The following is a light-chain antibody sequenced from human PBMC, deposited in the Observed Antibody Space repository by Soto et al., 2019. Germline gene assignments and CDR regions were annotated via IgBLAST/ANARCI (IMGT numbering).Light chain of an antibody. CDR1: SSDVGSYNL. CDR2: EGS. J-gene: IGLJ2*01. Sequence: QSVLTQPASVAGSPGQSITISCTGTSSDVGSYNLVSWYQQHPGKAPKLMIYEGSKRHSGVSNRFSGSKSGNTASLTISGLQAEDEADYYFCSYAGSSTLVFGGGTKLTVL. CDR3: CSYAGSSTLV. V-gene: IGLV2-23*01.